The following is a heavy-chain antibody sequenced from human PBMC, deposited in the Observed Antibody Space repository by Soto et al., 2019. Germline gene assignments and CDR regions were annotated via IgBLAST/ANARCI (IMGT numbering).Heavy chain of an antibody. CDR1: AGSIRSGDYY. CDR3: AGELGTFYFDH. CDR2: IDHSGSA. D-gene: IGHD7-27*01. Sequence: QVQLQESGPGLVKPSQTLSLTCTVSAGSIRSGDYYWTWIRQPPGKGLEWIVYIDHSGSAYYNPSLKSRATISIDTSNNQFSLKMTSVTAADTAVYYCAGELGTFYFDHWGQGTLVTVSS. J-gene: IGHJ4*02. V-gene: IGHV4-30-4*01.